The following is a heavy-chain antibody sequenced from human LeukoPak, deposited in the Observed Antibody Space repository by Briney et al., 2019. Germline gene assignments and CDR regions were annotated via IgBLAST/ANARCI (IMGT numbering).Heavy chain of an antibody. CDR3: ARDCSGGSCYSSKRGAFDI. D-gene: IGHD2-15*01. V-gene: IGHV1-69*13. J-gene: IGHJ3*02. Sequence: GASVKVSCKASGGTFSSYANSWVRQAPGQGLEWMGGIIPIFGTANYAQKFQGRVTITADESTSTAYMELSSLRSEDTAVYYCARDCSGGSCYSSKRGAFDIWGQGTMVTVSS. CDR1: GGTFSSYA. CDR2: IIPIFGTA.